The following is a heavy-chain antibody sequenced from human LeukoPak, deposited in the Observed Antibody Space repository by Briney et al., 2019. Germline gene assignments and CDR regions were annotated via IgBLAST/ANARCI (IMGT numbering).Heavy chain of an antibody. V-gene: IGHV3-23*01. CDR3: AKLFALRQWLGPLPLYYFDY. Sequence: GGSLRLSCAASGFTFSSYAMSWVRQAPGKGLEWVSAISGSGGSTYYADSVKGRFTISRDNSKNTLYLQMNSLRAEDTAVYYCAKLFALRQWLGPLPLYYFDYWGQGTLVTVSS. CDR2: ISGSGGST. CDR1: GFTFSSYA. D-gene: IGHD6-19*01. J-gene: IGHJ4*02.